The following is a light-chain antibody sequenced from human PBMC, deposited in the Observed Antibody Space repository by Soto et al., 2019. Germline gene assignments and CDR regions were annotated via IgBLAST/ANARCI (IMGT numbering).Light chain of an antibody. CDR2: GAS. CDR1: QSVTRD. J-gene: IGKJ1*01. Sequence: EILVTQSPATLSVSPGERVTLSCRASQSVTRDLAWYQQKPGQAPRLLIYGASTRATGIPARFSGSGSGTEFTLTINSLQSEDFAIYYCQQYRTFGQGTRAEIK. V-gene: IGKV3-15*01. CDR3: QQYRT.